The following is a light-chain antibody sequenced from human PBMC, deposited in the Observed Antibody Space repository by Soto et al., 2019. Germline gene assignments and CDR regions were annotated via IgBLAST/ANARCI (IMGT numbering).Light chain of an antibody. CDR3: HQYYIYQSS. J-gene: IGKJ1*01. CDR2: DAS. CDR1: QTISLW. V-gene: IGKV1-5*01. Sequence: DIQLTQSPSTLSASVGDTVTITCRASQTISLWLAWYQQKPGTAPKLLIYDASSLEGGVPSRFSGSGSGTEFTLTISSLQPDDFATYYCHQYYIYQSSFGQGTRVEI.